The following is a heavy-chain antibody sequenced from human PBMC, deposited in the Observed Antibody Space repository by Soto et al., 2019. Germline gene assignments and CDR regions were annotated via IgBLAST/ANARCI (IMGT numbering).Heavy chain of an antibody. D-gene: IGHD6-25*01. Sequence: SETLSLTCAVYGGSFSGYYWSWIRQPPGKGLEWIGEINHSGSTNYNPSLKSRVTISVDTSKNQFSLKLSSVTAADTAVYCCASPHGGSGGGDNGLDPGGQETLVTVPS. CDR3: ASPHGGSGGGDNGLDP. J-gene: IGHJ5*02. V-gene: IGHV4-34*01. CDR1: GGSFSGYY. CDR2: INHSGST.